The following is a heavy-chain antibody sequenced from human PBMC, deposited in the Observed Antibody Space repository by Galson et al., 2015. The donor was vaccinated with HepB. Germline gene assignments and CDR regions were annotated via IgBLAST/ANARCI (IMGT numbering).Heavy chain of an antibody. CDR1: GFSLRGYG. Sequence: SLRLSCAASGFSLRGYGMHWVRQAPGKGLEWVAAMSYGGNNKYYGDSVKGRFTISGDNSKSTLYLEMNSLRAEDTAVYYCAKDRGPYYYYGMEVWGQGTTVTVSS. V-gene: IGHV3-30*18. CDR2: MSYGGNNK. J-gene: IGHJ6*02. CDR3: AKDRGPYYYYGMEV. D-gene: IGHD3-10*01.